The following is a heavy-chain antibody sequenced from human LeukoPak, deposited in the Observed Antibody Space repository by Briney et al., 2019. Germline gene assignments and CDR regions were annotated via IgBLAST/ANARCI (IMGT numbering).Heavy chain of an antibody. V-gene: IGHV1-69*04. CDR1: VGTFSSYA. CDR3: ARAYGASFFPANFDY. Sequence: SVKVSCKASVGTFSSYAISWVRQAPGQGLEWMGGIIPILCIANYAQKFQGRVTITADKSTSTAYMELSRLRSEDTAVYYCARAYGASFFPANFDYWGQGTLVPVSS. CDR2: IIPILCIA. J-gene: IGHJ4*02. D-gene: IGHD4-17*01.